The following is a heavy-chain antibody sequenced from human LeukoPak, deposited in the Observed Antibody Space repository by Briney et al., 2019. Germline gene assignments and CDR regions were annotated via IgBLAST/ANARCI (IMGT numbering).Heavy chain of an antibody. D-gene: IGHD6-13*01. CDR1: GGSISSRDW. CDR3: ARIPNSSTWSDAFDI. Sequence: SGTLSLTCAVSGGSISSRDWWTWVRQPPGKGLEWIGEIYHSGSSNYNPSLKSRVTISIDKSKNHFSLNLSSVTAADTAVYYCARIPNSSTWSDAFDIWGQGTMVTVSS. CDR2: IYHSGSS. J-gene: IGHJ3*02. V-gene: IGHV4-4*02.